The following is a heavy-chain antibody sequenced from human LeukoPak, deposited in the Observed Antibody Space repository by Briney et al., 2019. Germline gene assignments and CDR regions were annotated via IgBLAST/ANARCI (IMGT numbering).Heavy chain of an antibody. CDR1: GGSISSSSYY. Sequence: PSETLSLTCTVSGGSISSSSYYWGWIRQPPGKGLEWIGSIYYSGSTYYNPSLKSRVTISVDTSKNQFSLKLSSVTAADTAVYYCATTSYYYDSSGYGLGNWGQGTLVTVSS. V-gene: IGHV4-39*07. D-gene: IGHD3-22*01. J-gene: IGHJ4*02. CDR2: IYYSGST. CDR3: ATTSYYYDSSGYGLGN.